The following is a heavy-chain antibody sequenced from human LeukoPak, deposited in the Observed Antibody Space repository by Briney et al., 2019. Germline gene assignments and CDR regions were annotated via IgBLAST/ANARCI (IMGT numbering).Heavy chain of an antibody. CDR3: ARHGGWYFAL. CDR2: IHYNGRT. J-gene: IGHJ2*01. CDR1: GGSFSGYY. V-gene: IGHV4-34*01. Sequence: PSETLSLTCAVYGGSFSGYYWSWIRQPPGKGLEWIGEIHYNGRTKYHPAFTSRVSISIDTPNNQPSLKLNSLTAADTAVYYCARHGGWYFALWGPGTLVTVSS. D-gene: IGHD3-10*01.